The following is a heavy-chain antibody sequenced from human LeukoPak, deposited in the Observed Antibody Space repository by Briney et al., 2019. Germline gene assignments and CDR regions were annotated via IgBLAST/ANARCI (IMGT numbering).Heavy chain of an antibody. Sequence: SETLSLTCTVSGGSIGGDYWTWIRQPPGKGLQYIGYIYHTGATNYNPSLKSRVTMSVVTSKNQFSLKLNSVTAADTAVYFCAKYGKSGWSIDNWGQGTLVTVSS. J-gene: IGHJ4*02. CDR1: GGSIGGDY. CDR2: IYHTGAT. CDR3: AKYGKSGWSIDN. D-gene: IGHD6-19*01. V-gene: IGHV4-59*08.